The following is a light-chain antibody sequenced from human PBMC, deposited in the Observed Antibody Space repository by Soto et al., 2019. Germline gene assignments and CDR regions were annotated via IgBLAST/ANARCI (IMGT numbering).Light chain of an antibody. CDR2: EVS. Sequence: QSVLTQPASVSGSPGQSITISCTGTGSDVGGYNYVSWYQQHPGKAPKLMIYEVSNRPSGVSNRFSGSKSGNTASLTISGLQAEDEAEYYCSSYTSSTIVVFGGGTKLTVL. CDR3: SSYTSSTIVV. CDR1: GSDVGGYNY. J-gene: IGLJ2*01. V-gene: IGLV2-14*01.